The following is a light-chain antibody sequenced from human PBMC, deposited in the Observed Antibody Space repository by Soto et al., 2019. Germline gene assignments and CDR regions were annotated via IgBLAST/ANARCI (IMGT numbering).Light chain of an antibody. Sequence: DIVLTQSPGTLSLSPGERATLSCRASQSVSSKYLAWYQQKPGQAPRVLIYGTSIRASGVPERFSGGGSGTDFTPTITRLEPEDFAVYYCQQYGSSLLTFGPGTKVDFK. J-gene: IGKJ3*01. CDR3: QQYGSSLLT. V-gene: IGKV3-20*01. CDR1: QSVSSKY. CDR2: GTS.